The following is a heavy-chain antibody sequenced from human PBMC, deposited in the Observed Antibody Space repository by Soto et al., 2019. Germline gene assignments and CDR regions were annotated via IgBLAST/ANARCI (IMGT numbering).Heavy chain of an antibody. Sequence: GESLKISCKGSGYSFTIYWIGWVRQMPGKGLEWMGIIYPGDSDTRYSPSFQGQVTISADKSISTAYLQWSSLKASDTAMYYCARLGTRYYDSSGYYYYGMDVWGQGTTVTVSS. CDR1: GYSFTIYW. J-gene: IGHJ6*02. CDR3: ARLGTRYYDSSGYYYYGMDV. V-gene: IGHV5-51*01. D-gene: IGHD3-22*01. CDR2: IYPGDSDT.